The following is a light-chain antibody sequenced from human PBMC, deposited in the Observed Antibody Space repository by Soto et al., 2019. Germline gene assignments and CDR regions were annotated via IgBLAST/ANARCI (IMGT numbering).Light chain of an antibody. Sequence: DIVLTQSPDSLAVSLVERATINFKSSQSFLFSANNRNYLAWYQKRLGQPPKLLFYWASTRESGVPDRFSGSGSGTDFTLTISSLQAEDVAVYYCQQYYSAPLTFGGGTKVDIK. CDR3: QQYYSAPLT. V-gene: IGKV4-1*01. CDR2: WAS. CDR1: QSFLFSANNRNY. J-gene: IGKJ4*01.